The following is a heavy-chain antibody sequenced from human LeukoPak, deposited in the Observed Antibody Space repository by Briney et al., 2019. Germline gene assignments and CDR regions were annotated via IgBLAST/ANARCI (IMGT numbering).Heavy chain of an antibody. CDR1: GGSISSSSYY. V-gene: IGHV4-39*07. CDR3: ARKQWLGTFDY. D-gene: IGHD6-19*01. J-gene: IGHJ4*02. CDR2: IYYSGST. Sequence: SETLSLTCTVSGGSISSSSYYWGWIRQPPGKGLEWIGSIYYSGSTYYNPSLKSRVTISVDTSKNQFSLKLSSVTAADTAVYYCARKQWLGTFDYWGQGTLVTVSS.